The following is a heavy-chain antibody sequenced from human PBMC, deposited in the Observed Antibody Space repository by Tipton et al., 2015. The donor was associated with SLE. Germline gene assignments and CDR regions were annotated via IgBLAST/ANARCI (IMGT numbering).Heavy chain of an antibody. V-gene: IGHV5-51*03. CDR1: DYNFHSYW. D-gene: IGHD2-15*01. CDR3: ARLGYGCSGGRCFGVDV. J-gene: IGHJ6*02. CDR2: IYAGDSDT. Sequence: QLVQSGAEVKRPGESLKISCKHPDYNFHSYWIGWERQTAGKGLEWIGIIYAGDSDTRYSPSFQGQVTISVDKSISTAYLQWSSLKASDSAIYYCARLGYGCSGGRCFGVDVWGQGTTVSVSS.